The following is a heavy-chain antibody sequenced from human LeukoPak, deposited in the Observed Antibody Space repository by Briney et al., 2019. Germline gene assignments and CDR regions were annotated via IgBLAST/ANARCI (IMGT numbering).Heavy chain of an antibody. Sequence: ASVKFSCKASGYTFSAYYMHWVRQAPGQGFEWMGWINPNSGGTNYAQKFQGRVTMTRDTSVSTAYMELSSLRSDDTAVYYCAITVVTPTFDYWGQGTLVTVSS. CDR3: AITVVTPTFDY. CDR1: GYTFSAYY. V-gene: IGHV1-2*02. D-gene: IGHD4-23*01. J-gene: IGHJ4*02. CDR2: INPNSGGT.